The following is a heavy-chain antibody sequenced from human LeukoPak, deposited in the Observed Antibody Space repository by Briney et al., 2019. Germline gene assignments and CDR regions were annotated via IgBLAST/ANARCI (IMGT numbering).Heavy chain of an antibody. CDR2: INHSGST. V-gene: IGHV4-34*01. D-gene: IGHD3-22*01. CDR1: GGSFSGYY. J-gene: IGHJ4*02. CDR3: ARAYYDSSGYYSIFDY. Sequence: PSETLSLTCAVYGGSFSGYYWSWIRQPPGKGLEWIGEINHSGSTNYNPSLKSRVTISVDTSKNQFSLKLSSVTAADTAVYYCARAYYDSSGYYSIFDYWGQGTLVTVSS.